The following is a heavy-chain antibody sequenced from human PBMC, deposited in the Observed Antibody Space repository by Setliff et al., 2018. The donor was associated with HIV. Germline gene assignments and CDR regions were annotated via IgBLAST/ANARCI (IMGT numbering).Heavy chain of an antibody. J-gene: IGHJ4*02. V-gene: IGHV1-2*04. CDR2: INPKSDGT. D-gene: IGHD3-22*01. CDR1: GYSFTDYY. CDR3: ARDYYYDSSGYRYFDY. Sequence: ASVKVSCKASGYSFTDYYIHWVRQAPGQGLEWMGWINPKSDGTNYAQKFQGWITMTRDTSISTAYMELSRLRPDDTAVYYCARDYYYDSSGYRYFDYWGQGTLVTVSS.